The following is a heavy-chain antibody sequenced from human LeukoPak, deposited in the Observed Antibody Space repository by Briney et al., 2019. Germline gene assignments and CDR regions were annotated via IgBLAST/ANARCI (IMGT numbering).Heavy chain of an antibody. Sequence: SETLSLTSTVSGGSISSGGYYWSWIRQHPGKGLEWIGYIYYSGSTYYNPSLKSRVTISVDTSKNQFSLKLSSVTAADTAVYYCARAVVGYYDILTGVGHERILMDVWGKGTTVTVSS. V-gene: IGHV4-31*03. J-gene: IGHJ6*03. CDR3: ARAVVGYYDILTGVGHERILMDV. D-gene: IGHD3-9*01. CDR1: GGSISSGGYY. CDR2: IYYSGST.